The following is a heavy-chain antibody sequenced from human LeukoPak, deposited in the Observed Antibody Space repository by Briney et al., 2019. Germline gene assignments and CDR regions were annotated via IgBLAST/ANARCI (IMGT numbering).Heavy chain of an antibody. Sequence: GGSLRLSCATSKFIFKTYGMSWVRQAPGKGLEWVSSISGGGGSTQYAASVQGRFTISRDNSKSTLYLQMNSLRPEDTAVYYCAKDPNGDYIGTFDIWGQGTMVTVSS. CDR3: AKDPNGDYIGTFDI. CDR2: ISGGGGST. D-gene: IGHD4-17*01. CDR1: KFIFKTYG. J-gene: IGHJ3*02. V-gene: IGHV3-23*01.